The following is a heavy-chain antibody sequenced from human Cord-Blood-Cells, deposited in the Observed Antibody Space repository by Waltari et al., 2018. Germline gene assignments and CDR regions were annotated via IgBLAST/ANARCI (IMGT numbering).Heavy chain of an antibody. CDR2: ITPIFGTA. D-gene: IGHD6-13*01. J-gene: IGHJ4*02. CDR1: GGTFSSYA. V-gene: IGHV1-69*06. Sequence: QVQLVQSGAEVKEPGSSVKVSCKDSGGTFSSYAISWVRQAPGQGLEWMGGITPIFGTANYAQKFQGRVTITADKATSTAYMELSSLRSEDTAVYYCARDTEQQPYYFDYWGQGTLVTVSA. CDR3: ARDTEQQPYYFDY.